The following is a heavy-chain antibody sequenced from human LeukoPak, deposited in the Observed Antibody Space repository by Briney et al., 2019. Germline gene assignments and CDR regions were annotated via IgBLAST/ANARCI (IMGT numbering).Heavy chain of an antibody. CDR3: ARGGSYDFWSGYYPPV. V-gene: IGHV7-4-1*02. D-gene: IGHD3-3*01. Sequence: GYTFTXXAMNXXRQAPGQGLEWMGWINTNTGNPTYAQGFTGRFVFSLDTSVSTAYLQISSLKAEDTAVYYCARGGSYDFWSGYYPPVWGQGTTVTVSS. CDR1: GYTFTXXA. J-gene: IGHJ6*02. CDR2: INTNTGNP.